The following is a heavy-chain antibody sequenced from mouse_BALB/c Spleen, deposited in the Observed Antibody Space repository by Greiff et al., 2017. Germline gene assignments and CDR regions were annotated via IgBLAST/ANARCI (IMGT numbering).Heavy chain of an antibody. CDR3: ARDYGAF. CDR1: GFTFSSYA. D-gene: IGHD1-1*01. V-gene: IGHV5-6-5*01. J-gene: IGHJ2*01. Sequence: EVQLVESGGGLVKPGGSLKLSCAASGFTFSSYAMSWVRQTPEKRLEWVASISSGGSTYYPDSVKGRFTISRDNARNILYLQMSSLRSEDTAMYYCARDYGAFWGQGTTLTVSS. CDR2: ISSGGST.